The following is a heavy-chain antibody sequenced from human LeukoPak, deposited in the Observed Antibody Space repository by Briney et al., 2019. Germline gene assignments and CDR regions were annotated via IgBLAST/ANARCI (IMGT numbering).Heavy chain of an antibody. Sequence: SETLSLTCTVSGGSFSGYYWSWIRQPPGKGLEWIGEINHSGSTNYNPSLKSRVTISVDTSKNQFSLKLSSVTAADTAVYYCARHPGYGSGSYYYYYYMDVWGKGTTVTISS. J-gene: IGHJ6*03. CDR2: INHSGST. D-gene: IGHD3-10*01. V-gene: IGHV4-34*01. CDR1: GGSFSGYY. CDR3: ARHPGYGSGSYYYYYYMDV.